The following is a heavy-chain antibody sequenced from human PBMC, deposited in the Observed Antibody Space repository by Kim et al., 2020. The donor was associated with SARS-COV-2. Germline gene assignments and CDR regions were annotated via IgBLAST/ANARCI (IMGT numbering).Heavy chain of an antibody. D-gene: IGHD2-2*01. V-gene: IGHV3-33*06. CDR2: IWYDGSNK. CDR1: GFTFSSYG. Sequence: GGSLRLSCEASGFTFSSYGMHWVRQAPGKGLEWVAVIWYDGSNKYYADSVKGRFTISRDNSKNTLYLQMNSLRAEDTAVYYCAKQLGYCSSTSCSENYYFDYWGQGTLVTVSS. CDR3: AKQLGYCSSTSCSENYYFDY. J-gene: IGHJ4*02.